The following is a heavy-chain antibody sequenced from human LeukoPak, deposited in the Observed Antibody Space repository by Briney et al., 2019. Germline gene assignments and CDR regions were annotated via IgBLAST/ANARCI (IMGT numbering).Heavy chain of an antibody. CDR2: IYYSGST. J-gene: IGHJ4*02. CDR1: GGSISSSSYY. Sequence: PSETLSLTCTVSGGSISSSSYYWGWIRQPPGKGLEWIGSIYYSGSTYYNPSLKSRVTISVDTSKNQFSLKLSSVTAADTAVYYCARQGSRGILPSIFDYWGQGTLVTVSS. CDR3: ARQGSRGILPSIFDY. V-gene: IGHV4-39*01. D-gene: IGHD1-26*01.